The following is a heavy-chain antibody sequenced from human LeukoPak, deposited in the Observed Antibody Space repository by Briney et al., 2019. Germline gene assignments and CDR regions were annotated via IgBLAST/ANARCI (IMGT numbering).Heavy chain of an antibody. V-gene: IGHV3-7*03. CDR3: GKDGGPSSSGSQFFNY. D-gene: IGHD1-26*01. CDR2: IKQDGSKK. CDR1: GFPFSSYW. Sequence: GGSLRLSCVASGFPFSSYWMTWVRQAPGKGLEWVANIKQDGSKKSYVDSVKGRFTISRDNAKNSLYLQMNSLRVEDTAVYYCGKDGGPSSSGSQFFNYWGQGALVTVSS. J-gene: IGHJ4*02.